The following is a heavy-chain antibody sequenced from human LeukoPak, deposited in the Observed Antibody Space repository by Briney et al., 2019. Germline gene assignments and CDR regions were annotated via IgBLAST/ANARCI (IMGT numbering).Heavy chain of an antibody. D-gene: IGHD3-10*01. J-gene: IGHJ5*02. CDR3: ARNSGSYYH. CDR2: ISSSGSTI. V-gene: IGHV3-48*03. CDR1: GFTFSSYE. Sequence: GGSLRLSCAASGFTFSSYEMNWVRQAPGEGLEWVSYISSSGSTIYYADSVKGRFTISRDNAKNSLYLQMNSLRAEDTAVYYCARNSGSYYHWGQGTLVTVSS.